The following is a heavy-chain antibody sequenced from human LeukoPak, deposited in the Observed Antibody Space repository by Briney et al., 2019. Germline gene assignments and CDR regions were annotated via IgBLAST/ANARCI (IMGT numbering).Heavy chain of an antibody. D-gene: IGHD3-22*01. CDR1: GGTFSSYA. CDR2: IIPIFGTA. CDR3: ARDPSYDSSGGYFDY. J-gene: IGHJ4*02. Sequence: ASVKVSCKASGGTFSSYAISWVRQAPGQGLEWMGGIIPIFGTANYAQKFQGRVTITADESTSTAYMELSSLRSEDTAVYYCARDPSYDSSGGYFDYWGQGTLVTVSS. V-gene: IGHV1-69*13.